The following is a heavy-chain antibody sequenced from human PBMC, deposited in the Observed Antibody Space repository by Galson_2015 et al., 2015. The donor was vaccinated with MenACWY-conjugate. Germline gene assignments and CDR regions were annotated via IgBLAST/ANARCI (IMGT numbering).Heavy chain of an antibody. J-gene: IGHJ5*02. D-gene: IGHD6-19*01. CDR2: INTKTGNP. V-gene: IGHV7-4-1*02. CDR1: GYTFTRYA. CDR3: ARTLAVTGRTINWFDP. Sequence: SVKVSCKASGYTFTRYAMNWVRQAPGQGLEWMGWINTKTGNPTYAQGFTGRFVFSLDTSVSAAYLQISSLQAEDTAVYYCARTLAVTGRTINWFDPWGQGTLVTVSS.